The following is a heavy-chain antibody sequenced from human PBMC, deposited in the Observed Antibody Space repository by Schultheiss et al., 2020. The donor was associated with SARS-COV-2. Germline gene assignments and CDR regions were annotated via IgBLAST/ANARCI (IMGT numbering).Heavy chain of an antibody. V-gene: IGHV4-34*01. CDR2: IYYSGST. CDR3: ARAKGSSGYYLGY. D-gene: IGHD3-22*01. J-gene: IGHJ4*02. Sequence: SDTLSLTCAVYGGSFSGYYWIWIRQPPGKGLEWIGSIYYSGSTYYNPSLKSRVTISVDTSKNQFSLKLSSVTAADTAVYYCARAKGSSGYYLGYWGQGTLVTVSS. CDR1: GGSFSGYY.